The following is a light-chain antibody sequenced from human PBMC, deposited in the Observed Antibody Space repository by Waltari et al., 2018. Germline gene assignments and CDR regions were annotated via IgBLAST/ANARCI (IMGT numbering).Light chain of an antibody. CDR2: STN. CDR3: VLHMNTVIWL. V-gene: IGLV8-61*01. Sequence: QTVVTQEPSFSVSPGGTVTRTCGLSSGSVSTNYYPSWQQQTPGQAPRTPIYSTNIRSSGVPVRFAGSILGNKAALTITGAQSDDESDYYCVLHMNTVIWLFGGGTKVTVL. J-gene: IGLJ3*02. CDR1: SGSVSTNYY.